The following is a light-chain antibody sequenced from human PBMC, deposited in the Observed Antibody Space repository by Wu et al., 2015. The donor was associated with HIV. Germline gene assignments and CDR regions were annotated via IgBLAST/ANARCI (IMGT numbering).Light chain of an antibody. CDR2: AAS. V-gene: IGKV1-NL1*01. CDR1: QGIGNS. Sequence: DIQMTQSPSSLSASVGDSVTITCRASQGIGNSLAWYQQKPGKAPKLLLHAASKLENGVPSRFGGSGSGTDYTLTINTLQPEDFASYYCQQYYSTLLTFGGGTKVEIK. CDR3: QQYYSTLLT. J-gene: IGKJ4*01.